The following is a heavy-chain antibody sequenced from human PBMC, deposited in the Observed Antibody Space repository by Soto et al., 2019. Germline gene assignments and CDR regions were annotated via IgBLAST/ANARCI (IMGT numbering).Heavy chain of an antibody. CDR2: ISGSGGST. J-gene: IGHJ4*02. CDR1: GFTFSSYA. CDR3: AKDLNGGRGTGIFYYFDY. D-gene: IGHD1-1*01. Sequence: GGSLRLSCAASGFTFSSYAMSWVRQAPGKGLEWVSAISGSGGSTYYEDSVKGRFTIPRDNSKNTLYLQMNSLRAEDTAVYYCAKDLNGGRGTGIFYYFDYWGQGTLVTVSS. V-gene: IGHV3-23*01.